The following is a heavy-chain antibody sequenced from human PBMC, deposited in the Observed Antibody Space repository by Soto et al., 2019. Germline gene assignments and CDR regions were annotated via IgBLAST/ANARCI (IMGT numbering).Heavy chain of an antibody. J-gene: IGHJ6*02. Sequence: LSLTCTFSVGSISRCDYYWSWIRQPPGKGLEWIGYIYYSGSTYYNPSLKSRVTISVDTSKNQFSLKLSSVTAADTAVYYCARVGFYYYGMDVWGQGTTVTVSS. CDR1: VGSISRCDYY. CDR2: IYYSGST. V-gene: IGHV4-30-4*01. CDR3: ARVGFYYYGMDV.